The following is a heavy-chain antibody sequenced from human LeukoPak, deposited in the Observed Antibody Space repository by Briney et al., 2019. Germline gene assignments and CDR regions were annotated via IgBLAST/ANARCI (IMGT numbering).Heavy chain of an antibody. V-gene: IGHV4-30-4*01. CDR2: IYYSGST. CDR3: AGFVTREYYFDY. J-gene: IGHJ4*02. D-gene: IGHD2-2*01. Sequence: SETLSLTCTVSGGSISSGDYYWSWIRQPPGKGLEWIGYIYYSGSTYYNPSLKSRVTISVDTSKNQFSLKLSSVTAADTAVYYCAGFVTREYYFDYWGQGTLVTVSS. CDR1: GGSISSGDYY.